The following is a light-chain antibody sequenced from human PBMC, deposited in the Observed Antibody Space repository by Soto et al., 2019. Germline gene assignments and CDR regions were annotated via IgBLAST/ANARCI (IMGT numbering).Light chain of an antibody. CDR3: QHYNSYSEA. CDR2: KAS. V-gene: IGKV1-5*03. CDR1: QSISSC. J-gene: IGKJ1*01. Sequence: DIQMTQCPSTLSAAVGDRVTITCRASQSISSCLAWYQQKPGKAPKLLIYKASTLKSGVPSRFSGSGSGTEFTLTISSLQPDDFATYYCQHYNSYSEAFGQGTKVDIK.